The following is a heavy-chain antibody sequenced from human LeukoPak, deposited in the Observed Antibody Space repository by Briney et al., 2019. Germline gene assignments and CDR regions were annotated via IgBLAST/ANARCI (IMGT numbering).Heavy chain of an antibody. Sequence: SQTLSLTCTVSGGSISSGSYYWSWIRQPAGKGLEWIGRIYTSGSTNYNPSLKSRVTISVDTSKNQFSLKLSSVTAADTAVYYCARNSRYNWNDGVSMDVWGKGTTVTISS. J-gene: IGHJ6*03. D-gene: IGHD1-1*01. CDR1: GGSISSGSYY. CDR3: ARNSRYNWNDGVSMDV. V-gene: IGHV4-61*02. CDR2: IYTSGST.